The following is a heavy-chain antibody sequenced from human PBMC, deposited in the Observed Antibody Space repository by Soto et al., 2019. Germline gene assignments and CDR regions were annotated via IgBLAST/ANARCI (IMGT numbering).Heavy chain of an antibody. CDR2: ISSSSSYI. V-gene: IGHV3-21*01. CDR3: ARDRGYSYFSYYFDY. J-gene: IGHJ4*02. CDR1: GFTFSSYS. D-gene: IGHD5-18*01. Sequence: PGGSLRLSCAASGFTFSSYSMNWVRQAPGKGLEWVSSISSSSSYIYYADSVEGRFTISRDNAKNSLYLQMNSLRAEDTAVYYCARDRGYSYFSYYFDYWGQGTLVTVSS.